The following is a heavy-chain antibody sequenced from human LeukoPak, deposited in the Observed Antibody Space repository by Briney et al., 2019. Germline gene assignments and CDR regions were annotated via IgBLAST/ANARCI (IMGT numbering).Heavy chain of an antibody. CDR1: GGSISSGSYY. CDR3: ARDRRGYGSVDWFDP. Sequence: SETLSLTCTVSGGSISSGSYYWSWIRQPAGKGLEWIGRIYSSGRTNYNPSLKSRVTISVDTSKNQFSLKLSSVTAADTAVYYCARDRRGYGSVDWFDPWGQGTLVTVSS. D-gene: IGHD3-10*01. V-gene: IGHV4-61*02. J-gene: IGHJ5*02. CDR2: IYSSGRT.